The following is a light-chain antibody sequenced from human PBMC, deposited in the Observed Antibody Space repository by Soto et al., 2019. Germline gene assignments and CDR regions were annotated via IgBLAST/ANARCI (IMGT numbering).Light chain of an antibody. Sequence: IHLTHVASGKSVALGSSRIITNRASQGISNFLAWYQQKPGKAPKLLIYAASTLQSGVPSRFSGSGSGTDFTLTISSLQPEDFANYYCQQLESYPSTFGGGTQVDIK. CDR1: QGISNF. CDR2: AAS. CDR3: QQLESYPST. J-gene: IGKJ4*01. V-gene: IGKV1-9*01.